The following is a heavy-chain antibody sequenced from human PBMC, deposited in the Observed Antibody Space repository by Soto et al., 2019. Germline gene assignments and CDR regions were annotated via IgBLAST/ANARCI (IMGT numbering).Heavy chain of an antibody. D-gene: IGHD6-19*01. V-gene: IGHV3-30-3*01. Sequence: GGSLRLSCAASGFSFRSYAMHWVRQAPGKGLEWVAVISYDGGNNYYANSVKGRFTISRDNPKNTLYLQMNSLMAEDTAVYYCASGRDGGWSYYYYYGMDVWGQGTTVTVSS. CDR2: ISYDGGNN. J-gene: IGHJ6*02. CDR1: GFSFRSYA. CDR3: ASGRDGGWSYYYYYGMDV.